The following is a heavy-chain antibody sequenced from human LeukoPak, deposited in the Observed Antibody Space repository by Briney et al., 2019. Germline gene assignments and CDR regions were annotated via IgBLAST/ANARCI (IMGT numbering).Heavy chain of an antibody. CDR1: GFTFDDYS. CDR3: AKDSYGGSGSYYLYSFDY. V-gene: IGHV3-9*01. CDR2: ISWNSGLL. J-gene: IGHJ4*02. Sequence: GRSLRLSCAASGFTFDDYSMHWVRQAPGKGLEWVSGISWNSGLLGHADSVKGRFTISRDNTKNSLYLQMNSLRPEDTALYYCAKDSYGGSGSYYLYSFDYWGQGTLVTVSS. D-gene: IGHD3-10*01.